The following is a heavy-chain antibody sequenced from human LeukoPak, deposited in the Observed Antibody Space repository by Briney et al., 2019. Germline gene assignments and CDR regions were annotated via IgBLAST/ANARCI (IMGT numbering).Heavy chain of an antibody. CDR2: IYPGEYDT. CDR3: ARLGCSSTSCYLPDWFDP. J-gene: IGHJ5*02. D-gene: IGHD2-2*01. Sequence: GESLKISCKGSGYSFTSYWIGWVRQMPGKGLEWMGIIYPGEYDTRYSPSFQGQVTISADKSISTAYLQWSSLKASDTAMYYCARLGCSSTSCYLPDWFDPWGQGTLVTVSS. V-gene: IGHV5-51*01. CDR1: GYSFTSYW.